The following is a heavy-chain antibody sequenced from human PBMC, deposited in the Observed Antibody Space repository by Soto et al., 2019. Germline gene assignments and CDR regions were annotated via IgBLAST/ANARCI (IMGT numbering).Heavy chain of an antibody. CDR2: IYHSGST. CDR1: GGSISSSNW. Sequence: SETLSLTCAVSGGSISSSNWWSWVRQPPGKGLEWIGEIYHSGSTNYNPSLKSRVTISVDKSKKQFSLKMSSVTAADTAVYYCARATPIGAAGNLWFDPWGQGTLVTVSA. CDR3: ARATPIGAAGNLWFDP. J-gene: IGHJ5*02. D-gene: IGHD6-13*01. V-gene: IGHV4-4*02.